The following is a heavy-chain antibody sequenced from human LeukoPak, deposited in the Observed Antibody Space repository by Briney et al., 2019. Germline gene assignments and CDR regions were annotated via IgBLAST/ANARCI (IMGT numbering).Heavy chain of an antibody. CDR3: ARGAYSGYDWGFDY. Sequence: PSETLSLTCTVSGGSISSGGYYWSWIRQHPGKGLEWIGYIYYSGSTYYNPSLKSRVTISVDTSKNQFSLKLSSVTAADTAVYYCARGAYSGYDWGFDYWGQGTLVTVSS. V-gene: IGHV4-31*03. CDR1: GGSISSGGYY. J-gene: IGHJ4*02. CDR2: IYYSGST. D-gene: IGHD5-12*01.